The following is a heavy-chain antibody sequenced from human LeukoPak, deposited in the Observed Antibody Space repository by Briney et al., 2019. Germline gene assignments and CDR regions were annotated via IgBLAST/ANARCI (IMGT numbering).Heavy chain of an antibody. CDR2: INTNTGNP. Sequence: GASVKVSCKASGYTFTSYAMNWVRQAPGQGLEWMGWINTNTGNPTYAQGFTGRFVFSLDTSVSTAYLQISSLKAEDTAVYYCAREYSSSWYLWFDPWGQGTLVTVSS. CDR1: GYTFTSYA. J-gene: IGHJ5*02. CDR3: AREYSSSWYLWFDP. D-gene: IGHD6-13*01. V-gene: IGHV7-4-1*02.